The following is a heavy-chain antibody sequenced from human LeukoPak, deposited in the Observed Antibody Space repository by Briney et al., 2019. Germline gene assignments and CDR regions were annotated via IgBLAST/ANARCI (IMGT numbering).Heavy chain of an antibody. Sequence: GGSLRLSCAASGFTFSSYWMSWVRQAPGKGLEWVANIKQGGSEKYYVDSVKGRFTISRDNAKNSLYLQMNSLRAEDTAVYYCAREGRKLRGVDIVRKKETGYYYYMDVWGKGTTVTVSS. CDR1: GFTFSSYW. CDR3: AREGRKLRGVDIVRKKETGYYYYMDV. J-gene: IGHJ6*03. V-gene: IGHV3-7*01. CDR2: IKQGGSEK. D-gene: IGHD2-15*01.